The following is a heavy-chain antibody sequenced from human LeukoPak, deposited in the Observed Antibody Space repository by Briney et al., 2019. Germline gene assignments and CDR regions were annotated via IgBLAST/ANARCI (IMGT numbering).Heavy chain of an antibody. Sequence: PSETLSLTCTVSGCSIGSYYWSWIRQPAGKGLEWIGRIYTSGSTNYNPSLKSRVTMSVDTSKNQFSLKLSSVTAADTAVYYCARVTARDYGGHFDYWGQGTLVTVSS. J-gene: IGHJ4*02. CDR1: GCSIGSYY. CDR3: ARVTARDYGGHFDY. D-gene: IGHD4-23*01. V-gene: IGHV4-4*07. CDR2: IYTSGST.